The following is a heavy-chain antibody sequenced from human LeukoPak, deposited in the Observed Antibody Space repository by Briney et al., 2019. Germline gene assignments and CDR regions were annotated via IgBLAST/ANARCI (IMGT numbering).Heavy chain of an antibody. J-gene: IGHJ4*02. CDR2: IRSKANSYAT. D-gene: IGHD3-22*01. CDR1: GFTFSGSA. Sequence: GGSLRLSCAAPGFTFSGSAMHWVRRASGKGLEWVGRIRSKANSYATAYAASVKGRFTISRDDSKNTAYLQMNSLKTEDTAVYYCTRHPHYYDSSGYYSSWGQGTLVTVSS. CDR3: TRHPHYYDSSGYYSS. V-gene: IGHV3-73*01.